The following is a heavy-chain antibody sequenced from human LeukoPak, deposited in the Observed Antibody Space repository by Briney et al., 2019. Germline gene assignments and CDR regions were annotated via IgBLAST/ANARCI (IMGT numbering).Heavy chain of an antibody. D-gene: IGHD3-16*01. CDR1: GFTFSIYW. CDR2: IKQDGSEI. Sequence: GGSLRLSCAASGFTFSIYWMNWVRQAPGKGLEWVANIKQDGSEIYYVDSVKGRFTISRDNAKNTLYLQMHSLSAEDTAVYYCARGARPYVWNWFDPWGQGTLVTVSS. J-gene: IGHJ5*02. CDR3: ARGARPYVWNWFDP. V-gene: IGHV3-7*01.